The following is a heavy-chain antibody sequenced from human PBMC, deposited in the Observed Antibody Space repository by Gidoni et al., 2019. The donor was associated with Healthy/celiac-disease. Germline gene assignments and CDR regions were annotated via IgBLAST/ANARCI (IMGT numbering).Heavy chain of an antibody. V-gene: IGHV4-34*01. J-gene: IGHJ3*01. Sequence: QVQLQQWGAGLLKPSEPLSLICAVYGGSLSGYYWSWIRQPPGKGLEWIGEINHSGSTNYNASLKSRVTKSVDTSKNQFSLKLSSVTAADTAVYYCARACSSSSCYRAFDVWGQGTMVTVSS. CDR1: GGSLSGYY. CDR2: INHSGST. CDR3: ARACSSSSCYRAFDV. D-gene: IGHD2-2*01.